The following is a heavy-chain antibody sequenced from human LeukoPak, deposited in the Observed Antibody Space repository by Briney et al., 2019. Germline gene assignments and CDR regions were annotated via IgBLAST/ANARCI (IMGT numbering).Heavy chain of an antibody. J-gene: IGHJ3*02. CDR2: IWYDGSNK. Sequence: PGRSLRLSCAASGFTFSSYGMHWVRQAPGKGLEWVAVIWYDGSNKYYADSVKGRFTISRDNSKNTLYLQMNSLRAEDTAVYYCARGDSPDAFDIWGQGTMVTVSS. CDR1: GFTFSSYG. V-gene: IGHV3-33*01. CDR3: ARGDSPDAFDI.